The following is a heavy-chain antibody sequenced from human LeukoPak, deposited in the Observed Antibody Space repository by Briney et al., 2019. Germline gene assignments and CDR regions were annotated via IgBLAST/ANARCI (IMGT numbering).Heavy chain of an antibody. V-gene: IGHV3-48*02. CDR3: ATDSLLYYDSSGYFYAFDP. Sequence: GGSLRLSCAASGFTFSSYSMNWVRRAPGKGLEWVSYISSSSSTIYYADSVKGRFTISRDNAKNSLYLQMNSLRDEDTAVYYCATDSLLYYDSSGYFYAFDPWGQGTLVTVPS. CDR1: GFTFSSYS. CDR2: ISSSSSTI. D-gene: IGHD3-22*01. J-gene: IGHJ5*02.